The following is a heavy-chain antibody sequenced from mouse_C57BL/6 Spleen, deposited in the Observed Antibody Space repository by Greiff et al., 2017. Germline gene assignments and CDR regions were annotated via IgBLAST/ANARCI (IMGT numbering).Heavy chain of an antibody. J-gene: IGHJ2*01. D-gene: IGHD2-3*01. CDR2: IYPRDGST. CDR3: ARAEDYDGYDFDY. CDR1: GYTFTDHT. Sequence: VQLQQSDAELVKPGASVKISCTVSGYTFTDHTIHWMKQRPEQGLEWIGYIYPRDGSTKYNEKFKGQATLTADKSSSTAYMQLNSLTSEDSAVYFCARAEDYDGYDFDYWGQGTTLTVSS. V-gene: IGHV1-78*01.